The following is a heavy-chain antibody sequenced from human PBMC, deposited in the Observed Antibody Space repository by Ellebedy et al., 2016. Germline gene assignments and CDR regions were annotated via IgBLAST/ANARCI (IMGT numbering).Heavy chain of an antibody. Sequence: ASVKVSCXASGYTFTSYDINWVRQATGQGLEWMGWMNPNSGNTGYAQKIQGRVTMTRDTSISTAYMELSSLRSEDTAVYYCARVPAKGFVVVPAALTIYYGMDVWGQGTTVTVSS. CDR2: MNPNSGNT. CDR1: GYTFTSYD. CDR3: ARVPAKGFVVVPAALTIYYGMDV. J-gene: IGHJ6*02. V-gene: IGHV1-8*01. D-gene: IGHD2-2*01.